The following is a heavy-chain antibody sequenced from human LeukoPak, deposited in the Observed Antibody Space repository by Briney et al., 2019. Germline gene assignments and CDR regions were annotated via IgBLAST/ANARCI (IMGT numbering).Heavy chain of an antibody. D-gene: IGHD5-18*01. CDR1: GFTFSSYW. CDR2: IKQDGSEK. V-gene: IGHV3-7*01. CDR3: ARDRYSGVTAMVTDYYGMDV. J-gene: IGHJ6*02. Sequence: GGSLRLSCAASGFTFSSYWMSWVRQAPGKGLEWVANIKQDGSEKYYVDSVKGRFTISRDNAKNSLYLQMNSLRAEDTAVYYCARDRYSGVTAMVTDYYGMDVWGQGTTVTVSS.